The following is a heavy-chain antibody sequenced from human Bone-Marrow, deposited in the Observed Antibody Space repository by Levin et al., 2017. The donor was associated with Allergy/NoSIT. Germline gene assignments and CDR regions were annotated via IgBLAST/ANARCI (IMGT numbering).Heavy chain of an antibody. V-gene: IGHV1-46*01. J-gene: IGHJ4*02. CDR1: GYTFTSYY. Sequence: GESLKISCKASGYTFTSYYMHWVRQAPGQGLEWMGIINPSGGSTSYAQKFQGRVTMTRDTSTSTVYMELSSLRSEDTAVYYCARAHPYDILTGYYTPPDYWGQGTLVTVSS. D-gene: IGHD3-9*01. CDR3: ARAHPYDILTGYYTPPDY. CDR2: INPSGGST.